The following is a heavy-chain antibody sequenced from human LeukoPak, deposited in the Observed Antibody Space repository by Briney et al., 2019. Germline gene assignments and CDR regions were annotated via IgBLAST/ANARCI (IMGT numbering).Heavy chain of an antibody. CDR2: IRYDGTDE. D-gene: IGHD5-18*01. Sequence: PGGSLRLSCTASGFTFSNYGMHWVRQAPGKGLEWVAFIRYDGTDEHYADSVKGRFSISRFNPNNTLYLQMNSLRAEDTALYYCAKEGGDNYGFGVGYDALDMWGQGTMVTVS. J-gene: IGHJ3*02. V-gene: IGHV3-30*02. CDR3: AKEGGDNYGFGVGYDALDM. CDR1: GFTFSNYG.